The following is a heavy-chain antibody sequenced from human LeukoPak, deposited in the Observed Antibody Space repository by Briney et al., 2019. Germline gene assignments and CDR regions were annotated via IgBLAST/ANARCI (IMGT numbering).Heavy chain of an antibody. CDR1: GYTFSTYY. V-gene: IGHV1-46*01. Sequence: ASVKLSCKASGYTFSTYYMHWVRHRPRQGLELMGIINPSAGSTTYAQKFQDRVTTTKDTSTSPVYMELGSLTSEASAMYYCARDVRHRYCSSSSCYWGWLDPWGQGTLVTVSS. CDR2: INPSAGST. J-gene: IGHJ5*02. CDR3: ARDVRHRYCSSSSCYWGWLDP. D-gene: IGHD2-2*01.